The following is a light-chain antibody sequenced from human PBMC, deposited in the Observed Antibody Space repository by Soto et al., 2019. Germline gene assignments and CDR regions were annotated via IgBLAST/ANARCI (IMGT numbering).Light chain of an antibody. CDR3: QSYDSSLSGSGV. Sequence: QSVLTQPPSVSGALGQRVTISCTGSSSNIGAGYDVHWYQQLPETAPKLLIYGNSNRPSGVPDRFSGSKSGTSASLAITGLQAEDEADYYCQSYDSSLSGSGVFGGGTKLTVL. V-gene: IGLV1-40*01. CDR2: GNS. J-gene: IGLJ2*01. CDR1: SSNIGAGYD.